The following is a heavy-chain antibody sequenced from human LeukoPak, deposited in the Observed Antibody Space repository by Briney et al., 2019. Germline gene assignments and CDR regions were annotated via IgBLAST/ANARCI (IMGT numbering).Heavy chain of an antibody. D-gene: IGHD6-13*01. CDR1: GGSISSYY. CDR2: IYYSGST. Sequence: PSETLSLTCTVSGGSISSYYWSWIRQPPGKGLEWIGYIYYSGSTYYNPSLKSRVTISVDTSKNQFSLKLSSVTAADTAVYYCARGMRGSSWYFNWFDPWGQGTLVTVSS. CDR3: ARGMRGSSWYFNWFDP. J-gene: IGHJ5*02. V-gene: IGHV4-30-4*01.